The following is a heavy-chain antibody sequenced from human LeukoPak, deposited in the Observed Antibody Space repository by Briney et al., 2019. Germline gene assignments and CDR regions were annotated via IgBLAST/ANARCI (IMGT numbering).Heavy chain of an antibody. V-gene: IGHV1-2*02. Sequence: ASVKVSCKASGYTFTGYYMHWVRQAPGQGLEWMGWINPNSGGTNYAQKFQGRVTMTRDTSISTAYMELSRLRSDDTAVYYCAVGPMTTVTTGFDYWGQRTLVTVSS. J-gene: IGHJ4*02. D-gene: IGHD4-17*01. CDR3: AVGPMTTVTTGFDY. CDR1: GYTFTGYY. CDR2: INPNSGGT.